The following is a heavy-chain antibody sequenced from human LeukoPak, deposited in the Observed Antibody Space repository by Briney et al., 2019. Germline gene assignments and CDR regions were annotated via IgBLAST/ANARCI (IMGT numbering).Heavy chain of an antibody. D-gene: IGHD5-24*01. CDR2: IKQDRSEK. V-gene: IGHV3-7*03. J-gene: IGHJ4*02. Sequence: GGSLRLSCAASGFTFTNYWMSWVRQAPGKGLELVANIKQDRSEKYYVDSVKGRFTISRDNSKGTVYLQMNSLRPEDTAVYYCAKDDAWLQYGNWGRGTLVTVSS. CDR3: AKDDAWLQYGN. CDR1: GFTFTNYW.